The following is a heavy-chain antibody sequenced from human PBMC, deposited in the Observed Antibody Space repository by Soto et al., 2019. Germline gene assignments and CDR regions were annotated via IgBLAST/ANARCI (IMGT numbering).Heavy chain of an antibody. V-gene: IGHV3-15*01. Sequence: EVQLVESGGDLVKPGGSLRLSCAASGFTFNNAWLSWVRQAPGKGLEWVGRIKSTINGGTTDYAAPVRGRFTISSDYSNNMLNLQMNSLKTEDTAGYYCTTGLGQQLAGFDYWGQGTLLTVSS. J-gene: IGHJ4*02. D-gene: IGHD6-13*01. CDR2: IKSTINGGTT. CDR1: GFTFNNAW. CDR3: TTGLGQQLAGFDY.